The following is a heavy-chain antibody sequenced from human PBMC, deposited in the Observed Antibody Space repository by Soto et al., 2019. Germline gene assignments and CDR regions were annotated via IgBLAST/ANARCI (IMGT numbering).Heavy chain of an antibody. CDR2: ISAYNGNT. Sequence: ASVKVSCKASGYTFTSYGISWVRQAPGQGLEWMGWISAYNGNTNYAQKLQGRVTMTTDTSTSTAYMELRSLRSGDTAVYYCARDTETTMIVVVPQSDAFDIWGQGTIVTVSS. CDR1: GYTFTSYG. V-gene: IGHV1-18*04. D-gene: IGHD3-22*01. J-gene: IGHJ3*02. CDR3: ARDTETTMIVVVPQSDAFDI.